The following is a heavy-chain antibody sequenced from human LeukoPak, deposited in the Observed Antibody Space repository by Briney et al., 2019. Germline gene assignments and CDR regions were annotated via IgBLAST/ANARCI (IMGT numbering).Heavy chain of an antibody. Sequence: ASVKVSCKASGYTFTSYAMHWVRQAPGQRLEWMGWINAGNGNTKYSQKFQGRVTITRDTSASTAYMELSSLKASDTAMYYCARSDVSSYFDYWGQGTLVTVSS. J-gene: IGHJ4*02. CDR3: ARSDVSSYFDY. V-gene: IGHV1-3*01. CDR2: INAGNGNT. CDR1: GYTFTSYA.